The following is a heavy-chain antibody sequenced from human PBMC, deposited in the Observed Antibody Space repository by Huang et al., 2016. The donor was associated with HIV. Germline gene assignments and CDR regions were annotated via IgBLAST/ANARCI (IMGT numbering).Heavy chain of an antibody. CDR1: GFNFNNYD. V-gene: IGHV1-8*03. Sequence: QVQLVQSGAEVKKPGASVKVSCKASGFNFNNYDFNWVRQASGQGLEWMGWMNPKSGKTGYAQKFQGRVTITRNTSITTADMELRSLRSEDTAVYYCARARGFLYDSTGYYSRYYFDSWGQGTLVTISS. D-gene: IGHD3-22*01. CDR2: MNPKSGKT. J-gene: IGHJ4*02. CDR3: ARARGFLYDSTGYYSRYYFDS.